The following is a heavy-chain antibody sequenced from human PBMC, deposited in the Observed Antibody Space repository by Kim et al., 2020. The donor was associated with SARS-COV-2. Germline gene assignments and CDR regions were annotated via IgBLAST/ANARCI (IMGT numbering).Heavy chain of an antibody. D-gene: IGHD3-3*01. CDR3: ARRNYDFWSGSEDLDY. Sequence: SFQGHVTISADKSISTAYLQWSSLKASDTAMYYCARRNYDFWSGSEDLDYWGQGTLVTVSS. V-gene: IGHV5-10-1*01. J-gene: IGHJ4*02.